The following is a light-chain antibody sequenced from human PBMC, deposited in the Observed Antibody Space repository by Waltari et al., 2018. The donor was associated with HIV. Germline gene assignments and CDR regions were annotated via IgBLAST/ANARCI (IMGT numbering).Light chain of an antibody. CDR3: AAWDDSLNGCV. V-gene: IGLV1-44*01. CDR2: SNN. CDR1: SSTIGSNT. J-gene: IGLJ3*02. Sequence: QSVLTPPPSASGTPGQRVTISCSGSSSTIGSNTVNWYQQLPGTAPKLLIYSNNQRPSGVPDRFSGSKSGTPAPLAISGLQSEDEADYYCAAWDDSLNGCVFGGGTKLTVL.